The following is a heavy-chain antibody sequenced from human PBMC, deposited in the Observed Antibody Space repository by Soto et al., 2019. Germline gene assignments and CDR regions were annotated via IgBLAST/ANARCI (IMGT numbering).Heavy chain of an antibody. V-gene: IGHV1-3*01. CDR3: ARIPTDSYYYDSSGPKTFFDY. J-gene: IGHJ4*02. CDR2: INAGNGKT. CDR1: GYTFTSYA. D-gene: IGHD3-22*01. Sequence: GASVKVSCKASGYTFTSYAMHWVRQAPGQRLEWMGWINAGNGKTKYSQKFQGRVTMTRDTSTSTVYMELSSLRSEDTAVYYCARIPTDSYYYDSSGPKTFFDYWGQGTLVPVSS.